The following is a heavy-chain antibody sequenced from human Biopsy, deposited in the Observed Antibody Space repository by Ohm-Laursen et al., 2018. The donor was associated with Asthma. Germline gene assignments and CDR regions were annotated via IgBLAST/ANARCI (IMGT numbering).Heavy chain of an antibody. Sequence: SLRLSCAASGFTFSTSCMTWVRQAPGKGLEWVANIKEDGSEKNYVDSVKGRFTISRDNGKNSLYLQMSSLRAEDTAVYYCARDVDLRSVYWGQGTLVTVSS. CDR1: GFTFSTSC. CDR2: IKEDGSEK. D-gene: IGHD2-15*01. CDR3: ARDVDLRSVY. J-gene: IGHJ4*02. V-gene: IGHV3-7*05.